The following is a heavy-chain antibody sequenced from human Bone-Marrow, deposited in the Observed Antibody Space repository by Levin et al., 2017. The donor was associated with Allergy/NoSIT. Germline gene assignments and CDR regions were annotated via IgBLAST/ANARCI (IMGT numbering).Heavy chain of an antibody. D-gene: IGHD1-26*01. CDR1: GFTFDDYG. Sequence: PGGSLRLSCAASGFTFDDYGMSWVRQAPGKGLEWVSGINWNGGSTGYADSVKGRFTISRDNAKNSLYLQMNSLRAEDTALYHCARFREGSYRLGVYYYYGMDVWGQGTTVTVSS. J-gene: IGHJ6*02. CDR2: INWNGGST. V-gene: IGHV3-20*01. CDR3: ARFREGSYRLGVYYYYGMDV.